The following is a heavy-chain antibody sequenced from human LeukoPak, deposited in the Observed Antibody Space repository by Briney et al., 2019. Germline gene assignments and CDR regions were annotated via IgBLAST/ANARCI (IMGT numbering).Heavy chain of an antibody. Sequence: ASVNASSKASGYTFTGYYIHCVRQAPGQGLEWMGWINPNSGGTNYAQKFQGRVTMTRDTSISTAYMELSRLRSDDTAVYYCARDEGMITVAIVGFHMWPQGTMVTVSS. CDR2: INPNSGGT. V-gene: IGHV1-2*02. D-gene: IGHD3-16*01. J-gene: IGHJ3*02. CDR1: GYTFTGYY. CDR3: ARDEGMITVAIVGFHM.